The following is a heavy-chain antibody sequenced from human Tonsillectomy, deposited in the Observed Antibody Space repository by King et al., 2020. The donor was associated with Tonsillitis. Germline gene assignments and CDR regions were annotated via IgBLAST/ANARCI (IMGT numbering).Heavy chain of an antibody. CDR1: GGRFSSYA. CDR3: ARDPEGIRHYYDDGGYFFDY. J-gene: IGHJ4*02. V-gene: IGHV1-69*15. Sequence: QLVQSGAEVKKPGSSVKVSCKASGGRFSSYAIGWVRQAPGEGLEWMGISIPVFGTAQYARKFRDRVTFTADESTSTAYMELSSLRSEDTAVYYCARDPEGIRHYYDDGGYFFDYWGQGALVTVSS. CDR2: SIPVFGTA. D-gene: IGHD3-22*01.